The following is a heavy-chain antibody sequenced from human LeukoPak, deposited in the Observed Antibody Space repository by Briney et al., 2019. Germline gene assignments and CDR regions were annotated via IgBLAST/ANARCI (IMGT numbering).Heavy chain of an antibody. D-gene: IGHD3-16*01. J-gene: IGHJ4*02. CDR3: ARLSAVPRGEFDY. V-gene: IGHV5-51*01. CDR2: IYPGDSDT. CDR1: GYSFTSYW. Sequence: GESLQISCKGSGYSFTSYWIGWVRQMPGKGLEWMGIIYPGDSDTRYSPSFQGQVTISADKPISTASLQWSSLKASDTAMYYCARLSAVPRGEFDYWGQGTLVTVSS.